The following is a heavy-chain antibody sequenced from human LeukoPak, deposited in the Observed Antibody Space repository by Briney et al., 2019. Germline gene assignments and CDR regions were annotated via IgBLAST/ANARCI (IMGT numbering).Heavy chain of an antibody. D-gene: IGHD5-18*01. CDR3: ARTRGYSYGPPFDF. CDR2: IDPSDSYT. V-gene: IGHV5-10-1*01. J-gene: IGHJ4*02. Sequence: RGESLKISCKGSGYSFTSYWISWVRQMPGKGLEWMGRIDPSDSYTNYSPSFQGHVTISADKSITIAYLQWSSLKASDTAMYYCARTRGYSYGPPFDFWGQGTLVTVSS. CDR1: GYSFTSYW.